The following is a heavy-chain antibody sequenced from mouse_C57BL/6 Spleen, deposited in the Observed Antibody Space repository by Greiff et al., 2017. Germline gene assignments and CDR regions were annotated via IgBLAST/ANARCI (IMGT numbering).Heavy chain of an antibody. CDR2: IDPSDSYT. CDR3: ARPPSMDY. V-gene: IGHV1-59*01. Sequence: QVQLKQPGAELVRPGTSVKLSCKASGYTFTSYWMHWVKQRPGQGLEWIGVIDPSDSYTNYNQKFKGKATLTVDTSSSTAYMQLSSLTSEDSAVYYCARPPSMDYWGQGTSVTVSS. CDR1: GYTFTSYW. J-gene: IGHJ4*01.